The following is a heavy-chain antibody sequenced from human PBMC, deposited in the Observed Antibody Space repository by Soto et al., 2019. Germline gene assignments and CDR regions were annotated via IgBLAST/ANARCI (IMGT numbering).Heavy chain of an antibody. CDR2: TKNKANSYTT. CDR1: GFTFSDRY. V-gene: IGHV3-72*01. Sequence: VGSLRLSCAASGFTFSDRYMDWVRQAPGKGLEWVGRTKNKANSYTTEYAASVKGRFTISRDYSRDSVYLQMNSLKTDDTAVYYCTIEGAYPGPDFDYWGQGTRVTVSS. CDR3: TIEGAYPGPDFDY. D-gene: IGHD3-16*01. J-gene: IGHJ4*02.